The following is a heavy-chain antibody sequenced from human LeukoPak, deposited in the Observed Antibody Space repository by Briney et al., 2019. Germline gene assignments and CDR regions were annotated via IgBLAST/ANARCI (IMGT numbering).Heavy chain of an antibody. D-gene: IGHD3-16*01. CDR2: IIPIFGTA. CDR3: ASGYVLGY. CDR1: GYTFPSFG. V-gene: IGHV1-18*01. Sequence: ASVKVSCKASGYTFPSFGISWVRQAPGQGLEWMGGIIPIFGTANYAQKFQGRVTMTTDTSTSTAYMELRSLRSDDTAVYYCASGYVLGYWGQGTLVTVSS. J-gene: IGHJ4*02.